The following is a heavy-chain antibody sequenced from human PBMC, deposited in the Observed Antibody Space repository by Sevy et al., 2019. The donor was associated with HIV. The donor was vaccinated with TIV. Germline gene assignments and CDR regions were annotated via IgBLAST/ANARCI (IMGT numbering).Heavy chain of an antibody. CDR3: TRWKGLQSIFDY. D-gene: IGHD1-1*01. CDR2: LKSKADGGTV. Sequence: QPGGSLRLSCTTSGFTFGDYAMNWVRQAPGKGLEWVAFLKSKADGGTVDHAASVKGRFTISRDDSKSIAYLQMNDLTTEDTGVYYCTRWKGLQSIFDYWGQGALVTVSS. J-gene: IGHJ4*02. V-gene: IGHV3-49*04. CDR1: GFTFGDYA.